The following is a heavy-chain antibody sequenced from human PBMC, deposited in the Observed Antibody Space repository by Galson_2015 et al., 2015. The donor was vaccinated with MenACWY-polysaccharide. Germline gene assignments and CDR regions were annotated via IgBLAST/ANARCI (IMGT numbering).Heavy chain of an antibody. D-gene: IGHD2-2*01. CDR1: GFIFSSYA. J-gene: IGHJ6*02. V-gene: IGHV3-30-3*01. CDR3: ARAYCDRTTCYGMDV. CDR2: ISYDGSNK. Sequence: SLRLSCAASGFIFSSYAIHWVRQAPGKGLDWVAVISYDGSNKYYADSVKGRFTISRDNSKNTLYLRMNSLRLEDTAVYYCARAYCDRTTCYGMDVWGQGTTVTVSS.